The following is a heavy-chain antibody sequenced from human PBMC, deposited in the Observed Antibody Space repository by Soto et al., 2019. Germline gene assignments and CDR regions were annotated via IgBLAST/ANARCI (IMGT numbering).Heavy chain of an antibody. J-gene: IGHJ4*02. D-gene: IGHD2-15*01. CDR2: LTSRGTT. CDR1: GFSFSDYS. V-gene: IGHV3-23*01. Sequence: EVQLLESGGGLVQPGGSLRLSCAASGFSFSDYSMTWVRQAPGRGLEWVSTLTSRGTTFYADSVKGWFTISRDNSKNTRVLEMHSLRTEDTALYYCAKRATTVPTPGNYFDCWGQGNLVTVSS. CDR3: AKRATTVPTPGNYFDC.